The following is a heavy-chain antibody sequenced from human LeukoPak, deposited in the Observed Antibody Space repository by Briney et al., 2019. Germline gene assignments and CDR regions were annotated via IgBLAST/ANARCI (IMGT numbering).Heavy chain of an antibody. J-gene: IGHJ5*02. V-gene: IGHV4-30-2*01. Sequence: SETLSLTCAVSGGSISSGGYSWRWIRQPPGKGLEWIGYIYHSGSTYYNPSLKSRVTISVDRSKNQFSLKLSSVTAADTAVYYCARESSIGYCSSTSCFGWFDPWGQGTLVTVSS. CDR2: IYHSGST. CDR3: ARESSIGYCSSTSCFGWFDP. CDR1: GGSISSGGYS. D-gene: IGHD2-2*01.